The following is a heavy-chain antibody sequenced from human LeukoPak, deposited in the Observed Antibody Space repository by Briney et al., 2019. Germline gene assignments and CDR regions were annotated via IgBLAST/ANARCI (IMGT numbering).Heavy chain of an antibody. V-gene: IGHV3-23*01. Sequence: GGSLRLSCAASGFTFSNYAMNWVRQAPGKGLEWVSVISGSGGSTYYADSVKGRFTISRDNSKNTLYLQMNSLRAEDMAVYYCAKGTTMVRGVIITFDDWGQGTLVTVSS. CDR3: AKGTTMVRGVIITFDD. J-gene: IGHJ4*02. CDR2: ISGSGGST. CDR1: GFTFSNYA. D-gene: IGHD3-10*01.